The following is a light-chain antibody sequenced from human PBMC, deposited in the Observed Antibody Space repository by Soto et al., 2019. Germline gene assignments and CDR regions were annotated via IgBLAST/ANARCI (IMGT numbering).Light chain of an antibody. Sequence: QSALTQPASVSGSPGQSITISCTGTSSDVGDYNSVSWYQQHPGKAPKLMIFDVSDRPSGVSNRFSGSKSGNTASLTISGLQAEDEADYYCSSYRGTNTLFGGGTKLTVL. J-gene: IGLJ3*02. CDR3: SSYRGTNTL. V-gene: IGLV2-14*03. CDR1: SSDVGDYNS. CDR2: DVS.